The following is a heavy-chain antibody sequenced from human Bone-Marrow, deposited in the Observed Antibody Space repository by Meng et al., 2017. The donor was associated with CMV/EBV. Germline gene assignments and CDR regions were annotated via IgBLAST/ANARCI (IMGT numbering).Heavy chain of an antibody. Sequence: GESLKISCEASGFAFSAYSMHWVRQAPGKGLEWVALIIFDGTNTYYAESVEGRFTVSRDNSKNALFLQMSSLRPEDTAIYYCARDRVFWHLTPDALDYWGPGTLVTVSS. CDR2: IIFDGTNT. V-gene: IGHV3-30-3*01. D-gene: IGHD3-3*01. J-gene: IGHJ4*02. CDR3: ARDRVFWHLTPDALDY. CDR1: GFAFSAYS.